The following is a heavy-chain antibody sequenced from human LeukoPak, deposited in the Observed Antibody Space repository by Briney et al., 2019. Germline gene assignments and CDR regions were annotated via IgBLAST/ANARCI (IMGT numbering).Heavy chain of an antibody. D-gene: IGHD5-24*01. CDR2: IYYSGST. J-gene: IGHJ4*02. CDR3: ARHGEMATMSDYFDY. V-gene: IGHV4-39*01. Sequence: SETLPLTCTVSGGSISSSSYYWGWIRQPPGKGLEWIGSIYYSGSTYYNPSLKSRVTISVDTSKNQFSLKLSSVTAADTAVYYCARHGEMATMSDYFDYWGQGTLVTVSS. CDR1: GGSISSSSYY.